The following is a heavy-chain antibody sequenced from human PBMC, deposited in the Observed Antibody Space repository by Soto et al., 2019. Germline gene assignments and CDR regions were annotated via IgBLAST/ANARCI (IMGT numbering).Heavy chain of an antibody. Sequence: QVQLQQWGAGLLKPSETLSLTCAVYGGSFSGFYWSWIRQPPGKGLEWIGDIIHSGSANYSPSLKSRVTLSVDTSKNQFSLKLSSVTAADTAVYYCARGYSRSYSGTSVGGDCWGQGTLVTVSS. CDR2: IIHSGSA. CDR3: ARGYSRSYSGTSVGGDC. D-gene: IGHD1-26*01. J-gene: IGHJ4*02. CDR1: GGSFSGFY. V-gene: IGHV4-34*02.